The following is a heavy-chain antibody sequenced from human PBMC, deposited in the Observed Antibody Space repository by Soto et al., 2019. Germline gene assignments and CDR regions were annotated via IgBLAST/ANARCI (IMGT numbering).Heavy chain of an antibody. CDR2: ISWNSGSI. CDR1: GFTFADYA. V-gene: IGHV3-9*01. CDR3: SKAAAATTAFDY. J-gene: IGHJ4*02. Sequence: EVQLVESGGGLVQPGRSLRLSCAASGFTFADYAMHWVRQAPGKGLESVSGISWNSGSIDYADSVKGRFTISSDNAKNSLYLHMNSLRAEDTALYYCSKAAAATTAFDYLGQGPLVTVSS. D-gene: IGHD1-7*01.